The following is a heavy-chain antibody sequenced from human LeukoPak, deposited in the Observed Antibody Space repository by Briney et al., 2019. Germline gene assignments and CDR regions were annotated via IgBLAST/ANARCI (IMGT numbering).Heavy chain of an antibody. CDR2: IQNDGGNE. V-gene: IGHV3-30*02. CDR1: GFTFSIHG. Sequence: SGGSLRLSCAAPGFTFSIHGMHWVRQAPGKGLEWLTLIQNDGGNEYYADSVKGRFTITRDNSKNTLFLQLNSLRAEDTAVYYCARDRSSSFDYWGPGTLVAVSS. CDR3: ARDRSSSFDY. J-gene: IGHJ4*02.